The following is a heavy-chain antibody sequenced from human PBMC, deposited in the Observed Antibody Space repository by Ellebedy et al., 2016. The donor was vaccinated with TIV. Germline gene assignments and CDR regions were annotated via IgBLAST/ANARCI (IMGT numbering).Heavy chain of an antibody. Sequence: MPSETLSLTSTVSGGSISSYYWSWIRQPAGKGLEWIGRIYTSGSTNYNPSLQSRVTMSVDTSKNQFSLKLSSVTAADTAVYYCAGGYRSGWTDYWGQGTLVTVSS. CDR2: IYTSGST. CDR3: AGGYRSGWTDY. CDR1: GGSISSYY. V-gene: IGHV4-4*07. D-gene: IGHD6-19*01. J-gene: IGHJ4*02.